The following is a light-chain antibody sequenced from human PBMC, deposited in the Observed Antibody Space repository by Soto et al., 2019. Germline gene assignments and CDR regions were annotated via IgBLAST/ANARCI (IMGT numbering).Light chain of an antibody. Sequence: ENVLTQSPGTLSLSPGERATLSSRASQSVSSSYLAWYQQKPGQAPRLIIYGASSRATGIPDRFSGSGSGTDFTLTISRLEPEDVAVFYCQYYGSSPWTFGLGTKVDIK. CDR1: QSVSSSY. CDR3: QYYGSSPWT. CDR2: GAS. V-gene: IGKV3-20*01. J-gene: IGKJ1*01.